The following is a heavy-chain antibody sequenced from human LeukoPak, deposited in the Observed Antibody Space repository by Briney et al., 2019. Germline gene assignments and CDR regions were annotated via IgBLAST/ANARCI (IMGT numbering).Heavy chain of an antibody. Sequence: GGSLRLSCAASGFTFSDFYMSWIRQAPGKGLEWLSDISSSSTDTNYADSVKGRFTISRDNAKNSLYLQMNSLRAEDTAVYYCARDRPDSSGYYYPYWYFDLWGRGTLVTVSS. J-gene: IGHJ2*01. CDR3: ARDRPDSSGYYYPYWYFDL. V-gene: IGHV3-11*06. CDR2: ISSSSTDT. D-gene: IGHD3-22*01. CDR1: GFTFSDFY.